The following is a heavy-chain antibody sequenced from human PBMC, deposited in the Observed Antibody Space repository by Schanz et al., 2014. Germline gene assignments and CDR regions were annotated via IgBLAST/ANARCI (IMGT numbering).Heavy chain of an antibody. D-gene: IGHD1-7*01. Sequence: EMQLVESGGGLIQPGGSLRLSCAASGFTVTSYYMSWVRQAPGKGLEWVSVIYSGDNTYYADSVKGRFTISRDNSMNTVYLQMNSLRAEDTAVYFCASLIGTTSAHFYGMDVWGQGTTVTVSS. J-gene: IGHJ6*02. CDR1: GFTVTSYY. CDR2: IYSGDNT. CDR3: ASLIGTTSAHFYGMDV. V-gene: IGHV3-53*01.